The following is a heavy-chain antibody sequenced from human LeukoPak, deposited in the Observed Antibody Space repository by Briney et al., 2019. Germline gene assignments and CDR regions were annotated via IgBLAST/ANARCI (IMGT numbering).Heavy chain of an antibody. J-gene: IGHJ4*02. D-gene: IGHD6-19*01. CDR2: IKQDGSEK. Sequence: GGSLRLSCTTSGFTFGDYGMSWVRQAPGKGLEWVANIKQDGSEKYYVDSVKGRFTISRDNAKNSLYLQMNSLRAEDTAVYYCARDPSVGIAVDYWGQGTLVTVSS. CDR3: ARDPSVGIAVDY. CDR1: GFTFGDYG. V-gene: IGHV3-7*01.